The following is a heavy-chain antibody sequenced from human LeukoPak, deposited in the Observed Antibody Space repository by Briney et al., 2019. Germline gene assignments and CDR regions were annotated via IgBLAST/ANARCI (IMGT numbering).Heavy chain of an antibody. D-gene: IGHD6-13*01. Sequence: ASVKVSCKASGYTFTSYGISWVRQAPGQGLEWMGWISAYNGNTNYAQKLQGRVTMTTDTSTSTAYMELRSLRSDDTAVYYCARVTLEAEAAAGLFDYWGQGTLVTVSS. J-gene: IGHJ4*02. CDR2: ISAYNGNT. V-gene: IGHV1-18*01. CDR1: GYTFTSYG. CDR3: ARVTLEAEAAAGLFDY.